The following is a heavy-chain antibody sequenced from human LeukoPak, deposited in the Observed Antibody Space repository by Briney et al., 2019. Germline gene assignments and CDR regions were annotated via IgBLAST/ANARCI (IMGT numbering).Heavy chain of an antibody. D-gene: IGHD3-16*01. J-gene: IGHJ3*02. CDR1: GYRFATYW. V-gene: IGHV5-51*01. CDR2: IYPGDSDT. Sequence: GESLKIPCKGSGYRFATYWIGWVGQMPGKALDWMGIIYPGDSDTRYSPSFQGQVTISADKSKSTAYLQWSSLKASDTAMYYCARGGDGFDIWGQGTKVTVSS. CDR3: ARGGDGFDI.